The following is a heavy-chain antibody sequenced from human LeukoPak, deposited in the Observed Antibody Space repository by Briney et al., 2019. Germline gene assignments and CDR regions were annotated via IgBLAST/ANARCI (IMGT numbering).Heavy chain of an antibody. D-gene: IGHD2-2*01. V-gene: IGHV3-30*18. CDR2: ISYDGSNK. CDR1: GFTFSSYA. J-gene: IGHJ4*02. CDR3: AKDSHYKIVVVPAAMYY. Sequence: QAGGSLRLSCATSGFTFSSYAMSWVRQAPGKGLEWVAVISYDGSNKYYADSVKGRFTISRDNSKNTLYLQMNSLRAEDTAVYYCAKDSHYKIVVVPAAMYYWGQGTLVTVSS.